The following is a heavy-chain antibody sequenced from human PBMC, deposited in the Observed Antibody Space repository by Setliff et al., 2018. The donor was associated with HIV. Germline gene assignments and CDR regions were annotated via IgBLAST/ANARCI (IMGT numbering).Heavy chain of an antibody. Sequence: ASETLSLTCAVSGGSFTGYYWSWIRQTPGKGLEWIAEINHSGNTNYNPSLKSRVTISVVTSKSHFSLKMTSVTAADTAVYYCARQSYDFWSGPLGFDYWGQGTLVTVSS. CDR2: INHSGNT. J-gene: IGHJ4*02. CDR3: ARQSYDFWSGPLGFDY. V-gene: IGHV4-34*01. CDR1: GGSFTGYY. D-gene: IGHD3-3*01.